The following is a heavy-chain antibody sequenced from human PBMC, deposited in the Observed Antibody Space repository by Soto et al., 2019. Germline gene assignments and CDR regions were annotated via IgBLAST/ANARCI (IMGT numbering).Heavy chain of an antibody. CDR1: GFTVRSNF. CDR3: SRDSGDHSPAGTWGDV. Sequence: ESGGTLIQPGGSLRLSCAASGFTVRSNFFTWVRQAPGKGLEWVSTLYYGGTMSYADSVKGRFTISRDDSRNTLLRQMSSLGAEDTAVYYCSRDSGDHSPAGTWGDVWGQGSTVSVSS. J-gene: IGHJ6*02. V-gene: IGHV3-53*01. D-gene: IGHD3-10*01. CDR2: LYYGGTM.